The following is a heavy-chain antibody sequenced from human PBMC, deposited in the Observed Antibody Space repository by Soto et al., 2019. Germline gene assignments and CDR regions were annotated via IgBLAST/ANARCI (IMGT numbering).Heavy chain of an antibody. J-gene: IGHJ4*02. CDR3: ASGASRWYPYFFDS. D-gene: IGHD6-13*01. V-gene: IGHV1-69*01. CDR2: IIPYYNTL. Sequence: QAQVVQSGAEVRKPGSSVKLSCKASEGTFNSYAIAWVRQAPGQGLEWMGGIIPYYNTLNYSQKFQDRVTITADDSTNTVYMELSSLRSDDTAVYFCASGASRWYPYFFDSWAQGTLVTASS. CDR1: EGTFNSYA.